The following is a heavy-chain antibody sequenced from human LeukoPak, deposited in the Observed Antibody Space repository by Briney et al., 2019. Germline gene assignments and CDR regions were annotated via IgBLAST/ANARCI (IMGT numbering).Heavy chain of an antibody. CDR3: ARERGGALDY. Sequence: ASVKVSCKASGYTFTSYYMHWVRQAPGQGLVWMGIINPSGGITNYAQKFQGRVTMTRDTSASTVYMELSSLRSEDTAVHYCARERGGALDYWGQGTLVTVSS. J-gene: IGHJ4*02. V-gene: IGHV1-46*01. D-gene: IGHD3-10*01. CDR1: GYTFTSYY. CDR2: INPSGGIT.